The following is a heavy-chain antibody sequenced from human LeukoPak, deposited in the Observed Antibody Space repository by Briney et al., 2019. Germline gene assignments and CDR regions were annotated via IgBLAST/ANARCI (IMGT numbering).Heavy chain of an antibody. CDR1: AYSISSGYY. V-gene: IGHV4-38-2*01. J-gene: IGHJ4*02. CDR3: ARQYTSGSGYYFDY. Sequence: SETLSLTCAVSAYSISSGYYWGWLRKPPGKELEWITSIYHSGITYYTPSLKSRVTISVDTSKNPFSLKVSSVTAADSAVYYCARQYTSGSGYYFDYWGQGALVSVSS. CDR2: IYHSGIT. D-gene: IGHD6-25*01.